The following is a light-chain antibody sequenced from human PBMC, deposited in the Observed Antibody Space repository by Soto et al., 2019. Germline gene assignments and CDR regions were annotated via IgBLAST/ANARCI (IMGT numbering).Light chain of an antibody. CDR2: GSS. CDR3: QQYNDWPLYT. V-gene: IGKV3-15*01. J-gene: IGKJ2*01. CDR1: QSVTSN. Sequence: EIVMTQSPATLSVSPGERATLSCRASQSVTSNLAWYQLKPGQAPSLLIYGSSTRATGIPARFSGSGSETEFTLTIRSLQSEDFAVYYCQQYNDWPLYTFGQGTTLEIK.